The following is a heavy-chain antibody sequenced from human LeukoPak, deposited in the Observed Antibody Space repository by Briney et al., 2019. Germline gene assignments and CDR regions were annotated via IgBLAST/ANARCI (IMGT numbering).Heavy chain of an antibody. CDR3: ARDSYYYDSSGYSAFDI. V-gene: IGHV4-59*01. Sequence: SETLSLTCTVSGDSISNYYWTWIRQPPGKELEWIGYIYKSGDIKYNPSLRSRVTISLDTSKNQFSLKLDSVTTTDTAVYYCARDSYYYDSSGYSAFDIWGQGTMVTVSS. CDR2: IYKSGDI. D-gene: IGHD3-22*01. CDR1: GDSISNYY. J-gene: IGHJ3*02.